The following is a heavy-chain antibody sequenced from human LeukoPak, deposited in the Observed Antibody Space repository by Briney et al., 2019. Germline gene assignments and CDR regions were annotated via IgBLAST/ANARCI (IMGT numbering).Heavy chain of an antibody. V-gene: IGHV4-59*01. CDR3: ARSFVSSIAARHWYFDL. CDR1: GGSISSYY. D-gene: IGHD6-6*01. Sequence: SETLSLTCTVSGGSISSYYWNWIRQSPGKGLEWIGYVLYSGSGDYNPSLKSRVTILMDTSKNQFSLKLSSVTTADTAVYYCARSFVSSIAARHWYFDLWGRGTRVTVSS. J-gene: IGHJ2*01. CDR2: VLYSGSG.